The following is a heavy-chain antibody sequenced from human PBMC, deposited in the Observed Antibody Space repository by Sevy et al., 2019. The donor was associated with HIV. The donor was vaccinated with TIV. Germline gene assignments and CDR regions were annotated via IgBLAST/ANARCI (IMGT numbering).Heavy chain of an antibody. V-gene: IGHV3-30*02. D-gene: IGHD2-21*01. CDR2: IQYDRSNK. CDR1: GFSFSSYG. J-gene: IGHJ4*02. CDR3: VKEGGGEGGDH. Sequence: GGSLRLSCAASGFSFSSYGMHRVRQAPSNGLEWMSYIQYDRSNKDYADSVKGRFTISRDNSKNTLYLQMNSLRVEDTAVFYCVKEGGGEGGDHWGQGTLVTVS.